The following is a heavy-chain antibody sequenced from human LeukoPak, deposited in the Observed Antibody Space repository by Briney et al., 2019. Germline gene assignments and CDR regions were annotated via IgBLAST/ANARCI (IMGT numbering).Heavy chain of an antibody. Sequence: SETLSLTCTVSRGSISSGSYYWSWIRQPAWKGLEWIGRIYTSGSTNYNPSLKSRVTISVDTSKNQFSLKLSSVTAADTAVYYCAREAGSGSYYIGYWGQGTLVTVSS. CDR3: AREAGSGSYYIGY. CDR2: IYTSGST. D-gene: IGHD3-10*01. J-gene: IGHJ4*02. V-gene: IGHV4-61*02. CDR1: RGSISSGSYY.